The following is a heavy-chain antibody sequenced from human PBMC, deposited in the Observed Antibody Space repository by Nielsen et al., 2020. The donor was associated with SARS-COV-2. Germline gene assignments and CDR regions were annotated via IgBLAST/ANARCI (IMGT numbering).Heavy chain of an antibody. CDR1: GFTFSSYS. V-gene: IGHV3-48*02. CDR2: ISSSSSTI. Sequence: GGSLRLSCAASGFTFSSYSMSWVRQAPGKGLEWVSYISSSSSTIYYADSVKGRFTISRDNAKNSLYLQMNSLRDEDTAVYYCARLYDFWSGYSNWGQGTLVTVSS. D-gene: IGHD3-3*01. CDR3: ARLYDFWSGYSN. J-gene: IGHJ4*02.